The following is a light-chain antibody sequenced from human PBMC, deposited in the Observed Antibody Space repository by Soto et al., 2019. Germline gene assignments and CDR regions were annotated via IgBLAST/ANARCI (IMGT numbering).Light chain of an antibody. J-gene: IGKJ1*01. V-gene: IGKV4-1*01. Sequence: DIVMTQSPDSLSLSVFYRSTSSCNSSQIFLYSSNNKNYLAWYQQKPGQPPKLLIYWASTRESGVPDRFSGSGSGTDFTLTISSLQAEDVAVYYCQQYYSTPTWAFGQGTKVDI. CDR3: QQYYSTPTWA. CDR1: QIFLYSSNNKNY. CDR2: WAS.